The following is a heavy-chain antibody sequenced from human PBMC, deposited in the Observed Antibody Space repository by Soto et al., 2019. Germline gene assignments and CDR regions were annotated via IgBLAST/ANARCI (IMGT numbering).Heavy chain of an antibody. D-gene: IGHD3-3*01. J-gene: IGHJ5*02. CDR1: GYTFTGYY. Sequence: GASVQVSCKASGYTFTGYYMHWVRQAPGQGLEWMGWINLNSGGTNYAQKFQGRVTMTRDTSISTAYMELSRLRSDDTAVYYCARGLPRTLRFFEWSGFDPWGQGTLVTVSS. CDR3: ARGLPRTLRFFEWSGFDP. V-gene: IGHV1-2*02. CDR2: INLNSGGT.